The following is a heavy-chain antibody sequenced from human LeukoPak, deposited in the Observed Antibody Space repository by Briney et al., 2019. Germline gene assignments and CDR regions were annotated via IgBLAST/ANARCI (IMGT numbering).Heavy chain of an antibody. J-gene: IGHJ4*02. CDR1: GFTFSSYG. D-gene: IGHD3-22*01. V-gene: IGHV3-30*02. Sequence: GGSLRLSCAASGFTFSSYGMHWVRQAPGKGLEWVAFIRYDGSNKYYADSVKGRFTISRDNSKNTLYLQMNSLRAEDTAGYYCAKEPPGYYYDSSGYYPPPDDWGQGSLVTVSS. CDR3: AKEPPGYYYDSSGYYPPPDD. CDR2: IRYDGSNK.